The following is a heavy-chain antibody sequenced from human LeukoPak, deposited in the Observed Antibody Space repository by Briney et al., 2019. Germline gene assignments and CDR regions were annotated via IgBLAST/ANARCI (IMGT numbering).Heavy chain of an antibody. D-gene: IGHD3-10*01. J-gene: IGHJ5*02. Sequence: ASVKVSCKASGYTFTSYAMNWVQQAPGQGLEWMGWINTNTGNPTYAQGFTERFVFSLDTSVSTAYLQISGLKAEDTAVYYCARGITMVRGVIDWFDPWGQGTLVTVSS. CDR2: INTNTGNP. CDR1: GYTFTSYA. V-gene: IGHV7-4-1*02. CDR3: ARGITMVRGVIDWFDP.